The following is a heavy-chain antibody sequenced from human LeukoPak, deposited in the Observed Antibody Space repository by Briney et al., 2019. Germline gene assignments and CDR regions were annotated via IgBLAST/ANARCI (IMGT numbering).Heavy chain of an antibody. D-gene: IGHD1-1*01. CDR3: ARETPGYYYYYMDV. Sequence: PGGSLILSCAASGFTVSSNYIRWVRQASGKGLEWDLVIYSGGSTYHADSVKGRFTISRDNSKNTLYLQMNSLRAEDTAVYYCARETPGYYYYYMDVWGKGTTVTVSS. V-gene: IGHV3-53*05. CDR1: GFTVSSNY. J-gene: IGHJ6*03. CDR2: IYSGGST.